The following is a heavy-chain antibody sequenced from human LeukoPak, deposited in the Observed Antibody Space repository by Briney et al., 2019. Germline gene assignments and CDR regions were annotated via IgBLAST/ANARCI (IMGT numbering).Heavy chain of an antibody. CDR2: VYYSGST. V-gene: IGHV4-39*07. J-gene: IGHJ4*02. Sequence: SEALSLTCTVSGGSISSSSYYWGWIRQPPGKGLEWIGSVYYSGSTYYNPSLKSRVTISVDTSKNQFSLKLNSVTAADTAVYFCARAGVHSFWSGYFDYWGQGALVTVSS. CDR1: GGSISSSSYY. D-gene: IGHD3-3*01. CDR3: ARAGVHSFWSGYFDY.